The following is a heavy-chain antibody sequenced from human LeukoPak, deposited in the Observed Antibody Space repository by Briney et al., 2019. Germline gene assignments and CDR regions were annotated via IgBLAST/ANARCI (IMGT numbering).Heavy chain of an antibody. Sequence: GGSLSLACAASGFVFSSHWMHWVRQAPGKGLVWVSHIKTDGTTTAYADSVKGRFAISRDNAKNTLYLQMNSLRAEDTAVYYCARGGYPSGRDYWGQGSLVTVSS. J-gene: IGHJ4*02. D-gene: IGHD2-15*01. CDR1: GFVFSSHW. CDR3: ARGGYPSGRDY. V-gene: IGHV3-74*01. CDR2: IKTDGTTT.